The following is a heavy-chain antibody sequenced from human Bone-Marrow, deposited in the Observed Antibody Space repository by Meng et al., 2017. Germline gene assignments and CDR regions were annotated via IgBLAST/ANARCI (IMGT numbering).Heavy chain of an antibody. CDR1: GGSIRRMSHY. D-gene: IGHD1-26*01. CDR2: IHYSGNT. Sequence: QLQLQESGPGLVKPSATLSLTWPASGGSIRRMSHYWGWVRQPPGKGLEWIGSIHYSGNTYYNPSLKSRVTISEHTSKNQFSLKLSSVTAADTAVFYCARHLLVGATLNWFDPWGQGTLVTVSS. V-gene: IGHV4-39*01. J-gene: IGHJ5*02. CDR3: ARHLLVGATLNWFDP.